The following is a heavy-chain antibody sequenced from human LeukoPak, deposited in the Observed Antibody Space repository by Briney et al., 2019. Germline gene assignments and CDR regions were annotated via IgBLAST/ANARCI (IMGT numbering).Heavy chain of an antibody. V-gene: IGHV4-59*01. Sequence: SETLSLTCTVSGGSISSYYWSWIRQPPGKGLEWIGYIYYSGSTNYNPSLKSRVTISVDTSKNQFSLKLSSVTAADTAVYYCARASEGIGYFDTWGRGSLVTVSS. D-gene: IGHD3-3*01. CDR2: IYYSGST. CDR3: ARASEGIGYFDT. J-gene: IGHJ4*02. CDR1: GGSISSYY.